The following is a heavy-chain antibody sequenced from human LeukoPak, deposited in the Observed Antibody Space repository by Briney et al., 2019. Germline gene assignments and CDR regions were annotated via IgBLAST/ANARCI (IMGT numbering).Heavy chain of an antibody. CDR2: ISYDGSNK. J-gene: IGHJ4*02. D-gene: IGHD3-22*01. V-gene: IGHV3-30-3*01. Sequence: GGSLRLSCAASGFTFSSYAMHWVRQAPGKGLEWVAVISYDGSNKYYADSVKGRFTISRDNSKNTLYLQMNSLRAEDTAVYYCAKDQQSGYYDKGFLWGQGTLVTVSS. CDR3: AKDQQSGYYDKGFL. CDR1: GFTFSSYA.